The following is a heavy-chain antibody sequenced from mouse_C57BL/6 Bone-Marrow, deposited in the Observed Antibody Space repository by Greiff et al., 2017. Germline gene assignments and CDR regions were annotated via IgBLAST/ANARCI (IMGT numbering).Heavy chain of an antibody. D-gene: IGHD1-1*01. CDR1: EYEFPSHD. Sequence: EVQLQESGGGLVQPGESLKLSCESNEYEFPSHDMSWVRKTPEKRLELVAAINSNGGSTYYPDTMARRFIISRYNTKKTLYLQMSSLRSEDTALYYCARSAVGDWGSMDYWGQGTSVTVSS. J-gene: IGHJ4*01. CDR3: ARSAVGDWGSMDY. V-gene: IGHV5-2*01. CDR2: INSNGGST.